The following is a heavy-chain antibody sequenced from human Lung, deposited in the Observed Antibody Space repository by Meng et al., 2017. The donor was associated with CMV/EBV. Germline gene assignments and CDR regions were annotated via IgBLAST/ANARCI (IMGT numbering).Heavy chain of an antibody. CDR1: GNVFSPFA. D-gene: IGHD6-13*01. CDR2: VVSLFGSA. V-gene: IGHV1-69*13. CDR3: ARDVPRAGGAGSQFDF. Sequence: SVXVSXXTCGNVFSPFAVSWLRQAPGQGLEWMGGVVSLFGSANYAQKFQGRVTNTADASTTTAYMELRSLKSEDTAIYFCARDVPRAGGAGSQFDFWGQGXLVTVSS. J-gene: IGHJ4*02.